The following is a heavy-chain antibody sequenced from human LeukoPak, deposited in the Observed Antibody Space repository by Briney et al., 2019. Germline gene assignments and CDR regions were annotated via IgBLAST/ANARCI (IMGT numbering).Heavy chain of an antibody. Sequence: GRSLRLSCAASGFTFSSYAMHWVRQAPGKGLEWVAVISYDGSNKYYADSVKGRFTISRDNSKNTLYLQMNSLRAEDTAVYYCARPYCSSTSCYFIGDAFDIWGQGTMVTVSS. J-gene: IGHJ3*02. V-gene: IGHV3-30-3*01. CDR2: ISYDGSNK. CDR3: ARPYCSSTSCYFIGDAFDI. D-gene: IGHD2-2*01. CDR1: GFTFSSYA.